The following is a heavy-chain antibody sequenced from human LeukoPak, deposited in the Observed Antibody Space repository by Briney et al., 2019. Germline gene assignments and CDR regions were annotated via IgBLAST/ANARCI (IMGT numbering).Heavy chain of an antibody. Sequence: GGSLRLSCAASGFTFSSYAMSWVRQAPGKGLEWVSAISGSGGSTYYADSVKGRFTISRDNSKNTLYLQMNSLRAEDTVVYYCAKGSSSSFTLGDYFDYWGQGTLVTVSS. CDR3: AKGSSSSFTLGDYFDY. J-gene: IGHJ4*02. D-gene: IGHD6-6*01. CDR1: GFTFSSYA. CDR2: ISGSGGST. V-gene: IGHV3-23*01.